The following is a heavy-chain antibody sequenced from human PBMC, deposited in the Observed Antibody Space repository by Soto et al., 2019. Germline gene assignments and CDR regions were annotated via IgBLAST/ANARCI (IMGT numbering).Heavy chain of an antibody. D-gene: IGHD3-22*01. V-gene: IGHV3-53*01. CDR3: ARDLDYDSSGYKDDY. J-gene: IGHJ4*02. CDR2: IYSGGST. Sequence: GGSLRLSCAASGFTVSSNYMSWVRQAPGKGLEWVSVIYSGGSTYYADSVKGRFTISRDNSKNTLYLQMNSLRAEDTAVYYCARDLDYDSSGYKDDYWGQGTLVTVSS. CDR1: GFTVSSNY.